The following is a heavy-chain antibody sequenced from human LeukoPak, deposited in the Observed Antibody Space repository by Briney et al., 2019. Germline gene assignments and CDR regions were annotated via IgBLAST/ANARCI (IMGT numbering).Heavy chain of an antibody. V-gene: IGHV4-38-2*01. J-gene: IGHJ4*02. D-gene: IGHD5-24*01. Sequence: PSETLSLTCAVSGYSISSGYYWGWIRQPPGKGLEWIGSIYHSGSTYYNPSLKSRVTISVYTSKNQFSLKRSTVTAADTAVYYCARSPERWLQLLIDYWGQGTLVTVSS. CDR2: IYHSGST. CDR1: GYSISSGYY. CDR3: ARSPERWLQLLIDY.